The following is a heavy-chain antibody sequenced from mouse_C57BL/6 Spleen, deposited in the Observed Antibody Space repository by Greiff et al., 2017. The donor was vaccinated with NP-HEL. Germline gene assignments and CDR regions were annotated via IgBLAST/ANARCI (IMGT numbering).Heavy chain of an antibody. V-gene: IGHV5-4*01. CDR3: ARERLTLRYYAMDY. CDR2: ISDGGSYT. Sequence: EVQRVESGGGLVKPGGSLKLSCAASGFTFSSYAMSWVRQTPEKRLEWVATISDGGSYTYYPDNVKGRFTISRDNAKNNLYLQMSHLKSEDTAMYYCARERLTLRYYAMDYWGQGTSVTVSS. J-gene: IGHJ4*01. CDR1: GFTFSSYA. D-gene: IGHD1-2*01.